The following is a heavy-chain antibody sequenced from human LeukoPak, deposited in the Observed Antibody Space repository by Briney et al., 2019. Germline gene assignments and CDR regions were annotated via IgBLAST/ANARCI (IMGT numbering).Heavy chain of an antibody. D-gene: IGHD5-18*01. CDR3: ARARGYSYGGSYYYYGMDV. Sequence: GASVKVSCKASGYTFTSYDINWVRQATGQGLEWMGWMNPNSGNTGYAQKFQGRVTMTRNTFISTAYMELSSLRSEDTAVYYCARARGYSYGGSYYYYGMDVWGQGTTVTVSS. CDR1: GYTFTSYD. CDR2: MNPNSGNT. V-gene: IGHV1-8*01. J-gene: IGHJ6*02.